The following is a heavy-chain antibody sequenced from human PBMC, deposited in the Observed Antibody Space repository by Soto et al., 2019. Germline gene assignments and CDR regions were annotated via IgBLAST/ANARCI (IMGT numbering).Heavy chain of an antibody. Sequence: ASVKVSCKASGYTSLNAAIHWMRQTPGQGLEWMGWINIVTGKTKFSQKFQGRVTMARDTSASTVYMELSSLRSEDKAMYYCARGSKVAIGEGVTGFFDYWGQGTLVTVSS. CDR2: INIVTGKT. D-gene: IGHD5-12*01. J-gene: IGHJ4*02. CDR3: ARGSKVAIGEGVTGFFDY. V-gene: IGHV1-3*04. CDR1: GYTSLNAA.